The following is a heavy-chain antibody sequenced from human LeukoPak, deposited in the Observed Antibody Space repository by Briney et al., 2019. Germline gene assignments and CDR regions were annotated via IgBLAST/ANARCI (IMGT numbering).Heavy chain of an antibody. J-gene: IGHJ4*02. Sequence: GGPLRLPCAGSGFIFSSYAMHWVRHAPGKGLEYVSGISSNGGSTYHANSVKGRFTIFRDHSKNTLYLQMGSLRAEEMALIYCAREYCSNGVCYKRFDYWGQGTLVTVSS. CDR2: ISSNGGST. D-gene: IGHD2-8*01. V-gene: IGHV3-64*01. CDR3: AREYCSNGVCYKRFDY. CDR1: GFIFSSYA.